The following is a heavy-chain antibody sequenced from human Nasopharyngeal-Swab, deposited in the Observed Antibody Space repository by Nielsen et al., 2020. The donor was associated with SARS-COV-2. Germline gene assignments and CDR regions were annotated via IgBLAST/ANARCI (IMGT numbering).Heavy chain of an antibody. V-gene: IGHV3-48*03. CDR3: ARSYNWNYLDYFDY. CDR2: ISSSGSTI. J-gene: IGHJ4*02. Sequence: GESLKISCAASGFTFSSYAMNWVRQAPGKGLEWVSYISSSGSTIYYADSVKGRFTISRDNAKNSLYLQMNSLRAEDTAVYYCARSYNWNYLDYFDYWGQGTPVTVSS. D-gene: IGHD1-7*01. CDR1: GFTFSSYA.